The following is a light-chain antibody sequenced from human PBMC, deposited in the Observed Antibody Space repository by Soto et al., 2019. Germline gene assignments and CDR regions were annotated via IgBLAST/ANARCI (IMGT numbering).Light chain of an antibody. CDR3: SSYTSSSTLYV. CDR2: EVS. Sequence: QSALTQPASVSGSPGQSITISCTGTSSDVGGYNYVSWYQQHPGKAPKLMLYEVSNRPSGISNRFSGSKSGNTASLTISGLQAEDEADYYCSSYTSSSTLYVFGTGTKLTV. V-gene: IGLV2-14*01. CDR1: SSDVGGYNY. J-gene: IGLJ1*01.